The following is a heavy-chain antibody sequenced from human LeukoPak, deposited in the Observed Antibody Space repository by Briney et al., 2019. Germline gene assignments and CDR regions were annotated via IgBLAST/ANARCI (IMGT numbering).Heavy chain of an antibody. CDR3: AKTYSSGWYSFDY. J-gene: IGHJ4*02. V-gene: IGHV3-20*04. Sequence: PGGSLRLSCAASGFTFDDYGMNWVRQAPGKGLEWVSGINWNGGSTGYADSVKGRFTISRDNAKNSLYLQMNSLRAEDTALYYCAKTYSSGWYSFDYWGQGTLVTVSS. D-gene: IGHD6-19*01. CDR2: INWNGGST. CDR1: GFTFDDYG.